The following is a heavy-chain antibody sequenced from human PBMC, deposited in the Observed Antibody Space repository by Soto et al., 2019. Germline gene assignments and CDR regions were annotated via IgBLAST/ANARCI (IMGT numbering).Heavy chain of an antibody. Sequence: GASVKVSCKASGYTFTSYGISWVRQAPGQGLEWMGWISAYNGNTNYAQKLQGRVTMTTDTSTSTAYMELRSLRSDDTAVYYCARRISGSSREDWFDPWGQGTLVTVSS. D-gene: IGHD1-26*01. CDR2: ISAYNGNT. CDR3: ARRISGSSREDWFDP. V-gene: IGHV1-18*04. CDR1: GYTFTSYG. J-gene: IGHJ5*02.